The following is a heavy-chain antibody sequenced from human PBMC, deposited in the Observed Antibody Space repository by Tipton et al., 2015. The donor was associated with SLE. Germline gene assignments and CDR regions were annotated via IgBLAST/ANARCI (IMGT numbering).Heavy chain of an antibody. D-gene: IGHD4-11*01. CDR1: SGFLTSINYY. CDR2: GYHSENS. Sequence: TLSLTCTVSSGFLTSINYYWGWIRQPPGKGLQWIGSGYHSENSYYSPSLRSRVTISLDTSKNQFSLKLTAVTAADTAVYYCARQDRLTTVFGVLNWGPGALVTVPS. J-gene: IGHJ4*02. V-gene: IGHV4-39*07. CDR3: ARQDRLTTVFGVLN.